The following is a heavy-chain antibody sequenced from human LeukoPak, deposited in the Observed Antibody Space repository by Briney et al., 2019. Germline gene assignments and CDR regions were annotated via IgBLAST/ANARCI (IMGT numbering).Heavy chain of an antibody. Sequence: PGGSLRLSCAASGFTFSSYSMNWVRQAPGKGLEWVSSISSSSSYIYYADSVKGRFTISRDNAKNSLYLQMNSLRAEDTAVYYCASWNYYDSSTLEDLGGSATNDAFDIWGQGTMVTVSS. V-gene: IGHV3-21*01. CDR1: GFTFSSYS. J-gene: IGHJ3*02. D-gene: IGHD3-22*01. CDR2: ISSSSSYI. CDR3: ASWNYYDSSTLEDLGGSATNDAFDI.